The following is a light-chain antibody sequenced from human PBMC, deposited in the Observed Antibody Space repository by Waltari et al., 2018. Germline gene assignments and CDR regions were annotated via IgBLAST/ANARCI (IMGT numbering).Light chain of an antibody. V-gene: IGLV2-11*01. CDR1: SSDDGGYDD. CDR2: DIS. J-gene: IGLJ2*01. Sequence: QSALTQHRPVAGSLGQPVPISCSGNSSDDGGYDDVSCYQLHPGTAPNLIIYDISKPPSRVPHLFSVSKSVNTASLTFSWLQSDDDADYYCCSYAGIYTLAFCGGTKLTVL. CDR3: CSYAGIYTLA.